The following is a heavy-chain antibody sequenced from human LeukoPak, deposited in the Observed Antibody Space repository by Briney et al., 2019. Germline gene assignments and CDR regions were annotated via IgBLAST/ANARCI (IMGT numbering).Heavy chain of an antibody. D-gene: IGHD4-23*01. J-gene: IGHJ4*02. CDR1: GFTFSSYE. CDR2: ISSSGSTI. V-gene: IGHV3-48*03. CDR3: ARSYGGTYYFDY. Sequence: GGSLGLSCAASGFTFSSYEMNWVRQAPGKGLEWVSYISSSGSTIYYADSVKGRFTISRDNAKNSLYLQMNSLRAEDTAAYYCARSYGGTYYFDYWGQGTLVTVSS.